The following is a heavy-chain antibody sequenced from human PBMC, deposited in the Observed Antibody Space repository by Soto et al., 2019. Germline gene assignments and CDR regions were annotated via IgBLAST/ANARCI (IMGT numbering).Heavy chain of an antibody. J-gene: IGHJ5*02. D-gene: IGHD2-15*01. CDR1: GLTFGDYA. CDR3: TRGEGPPNYLGGYNWFDP. V-gene: IGHV3-49*03. Sequence: GGSLRLSCTASGLTFGDYAMSWFRQAPGKGLEWVGFIRSKAYGGTTEYAASVKGRFTIPRDDSKSIAYLQMNSLKTEDTAVYYCTRGEGPPNYLGGYNWFDPWGQGTLVTVSS. CDR2: IRSKAYGGTT.